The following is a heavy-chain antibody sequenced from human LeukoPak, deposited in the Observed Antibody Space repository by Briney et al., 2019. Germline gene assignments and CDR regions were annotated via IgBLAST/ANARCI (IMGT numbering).Heavy chain of an antibody. V-gene: IGHV1-18*01. J-gene: IGHJ5*02. CDR3: ARVFYLRGYSYAQLWIWFDP. D-gene: IGHD5-18*01. Sequence: ASVKVSCKASGYTFTSYGISWVRQAPGQGLEWMGWISAYNGNTNYAQKLQGRVTMTTDTSTSTAYMELRSLRSDDTAVYYCARVFYLRGYSYAQLWIWFDPWGQGTLVTVSS. CDR1: GYTFTSYG. CDR2: ISAYNGNT.